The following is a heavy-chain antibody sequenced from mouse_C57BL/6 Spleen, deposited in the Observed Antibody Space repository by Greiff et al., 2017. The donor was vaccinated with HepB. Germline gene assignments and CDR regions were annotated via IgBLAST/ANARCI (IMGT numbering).Heavy chain of an antibody. V-gene: IGHV3-6*01. J-gene: IGHJ3*01. CDR1: GYSITSGYY. CDR3: AKEETAQAAWFAY. CDR2: ISYDGSN. Sequence: EVQLVESGPGLVKPSQSLSLTCSVTGYSITSGYYWNWIRQFPGNKLEWMGYISYDGSNNYNPSLKNRISITRDTSKNQFFLKLNSVTTEDTATYYCAKEETAQAAWFAYWGQGTLVTVSA. D-gene: IGHD3-2*02.